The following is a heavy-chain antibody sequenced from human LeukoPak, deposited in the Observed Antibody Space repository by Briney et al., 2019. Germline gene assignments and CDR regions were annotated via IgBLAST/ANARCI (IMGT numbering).Heavy chain of an antibody. V-gene: IGHV7-4-1*02. CDR2: FNTNTGNP. CDR1: GYTFTTYA. D-gene: IGHD2-2*02. Sequence: GASVKVSCKASGYTFTTYAMNWVRQAPGQGLEWMGWFNTNTGNPTYAQGFTGRFVFSLDTSVSTAYLQISSLKAEDTAVYYCARVQCSSTSCYKFDYYYGMDVWGQGTTVTVSS. J-gene: IGHJ6*02. CDR3: ARVQCSSTSCYKFDYYYGMDV.